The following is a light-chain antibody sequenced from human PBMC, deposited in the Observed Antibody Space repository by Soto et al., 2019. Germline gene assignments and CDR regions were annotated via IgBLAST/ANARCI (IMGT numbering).Light chain of an antibody. CDR3: QSYDSSLSGYV. J-gene: IGLJ1*01. Sequence: QSALTQSPSVSGAPGQRVTISCTGSSSNIGAGYDVHWYQQLPGTAPKLLIYANSNRPSGVPDRFSGSKSGTSASLAITGLQAEDEADYYCQSYDSSLSGYVFGSGTKLTVL. CDR2: ANS. CDR1: SSNIGAGYD. V-gene: IGLV1-40*01.